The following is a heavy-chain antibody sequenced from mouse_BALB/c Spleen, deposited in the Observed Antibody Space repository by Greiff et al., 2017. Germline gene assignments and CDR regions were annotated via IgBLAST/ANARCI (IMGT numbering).Heavy chain of an antibody. V-gene: IGHV2-9*02. J-gene: IGHJ2*01. CDR2: IWAGGST. Sequence: VKLVESGPGLVAPSQSLSITCTVSGFSLTSYGVHWVRQPPGKGLEWLGVIWAGGSTNYNSALMSRLSISKDNSKSQVFLKMNSLQTDDTAMYYCARDPLYYYGSSYFDYWGQGTTLTVSS. D-gene: IGHD1-1*01. CDR1: GFSLTSYG. CDR3: ARDPLYYYGSSYFDY.